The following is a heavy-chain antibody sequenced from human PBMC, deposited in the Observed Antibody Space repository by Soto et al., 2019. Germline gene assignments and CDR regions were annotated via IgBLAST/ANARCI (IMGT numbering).Heavy chain of an antibody. CDR1: GYSFTSYW. J-gene: IGHJ6*02. D-gene: IGHD2-15*01. CDR3: ARASCSGGSCYSHYYYGMDV. CDR2: IDPSDSYT. V-gene: IGHV5-10-1*01. Sequence: GESLKISCKGSGYSFTSYWISCVRQMPGKGLEWMGRIDPSDSYTNYSPSFQGHVTISADKSISTAYLQWSSLKASDTAMYYCARASCSGGSCYSHYYYGMDVWGQGTTVTVSS.